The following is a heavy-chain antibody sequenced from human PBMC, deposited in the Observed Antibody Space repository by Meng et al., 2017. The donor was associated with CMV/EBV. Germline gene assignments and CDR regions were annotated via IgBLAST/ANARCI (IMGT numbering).Heavy chain of an antibody. J-gene: IGHJ5*02. CDR3: ARALVPHRWGWFDP. CDR2: INHSGST. Sequence: SETLSLTCTVSGGSISSSSYYWSWIRQPPGKGLEWIGEINHSGSTNYNPSLKSRVTISVDTSKNQFSLKLSSVTAADTAVYYCARALVPHRWGWFDPWGQGTLVTVSS. D-gene: IGHD2-2*01. CDR1: GGSISSSSYY. V-gene: IGHV4-39*07.